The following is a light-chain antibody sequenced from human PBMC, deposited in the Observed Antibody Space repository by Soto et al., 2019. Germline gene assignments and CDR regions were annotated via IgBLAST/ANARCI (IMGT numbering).Light chain of an antibody. V-gene: IGKV1-5*01. J-gene: IGKJ1*01. Sequence: GDRVTITCRASQTISTWMAWYXQXXGKAXXXLXXXSSTLQSGVASRFSGSGSGTEFTLIISGLQPDDSATYYCQQYTNTNNPWMFGQGTKVDIK. CDR3: QQYTNTNNPWM. CDR2: XSS. CDR1: QTISTW.